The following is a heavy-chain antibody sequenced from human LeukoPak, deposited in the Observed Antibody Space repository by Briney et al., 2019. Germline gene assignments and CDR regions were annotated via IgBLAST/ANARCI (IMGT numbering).Heavy chain of an antibody. CDR1: GGSMTNYY. CDR3: ARPDRSASYGILGFDV. D-gene: IGHD3-22*01. CDR2: IHSTGST. Sequence: SETLSLTCTVSGGSMTNYYWTWVRQPPGKGLEWIGYIHSTGSTDYNPSLKSRVTVSLATSEQQFSLNLRSVTAADTAVYYCARPDRSASYGILGFDVCGQGIMVTVSS. V-gene: IGHV4-59*08. J-gene: IGHJ3*01.